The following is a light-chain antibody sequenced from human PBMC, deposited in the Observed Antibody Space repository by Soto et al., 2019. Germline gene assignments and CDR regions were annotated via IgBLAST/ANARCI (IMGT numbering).Light chain of an antibody. CDR2: GAA. CDR3: QQYHTWPA. V-gene: IGKV3-15*01. J-gene: IGKJ4*02. Sequence: EIVMTQSPATLSVSPGERVTLSCRASQSVFSSLAWYQQKPGQAPRLLIYGAAPRATVIPARFSGSGSGTYCTLTISSLQSEDFAVYFGQQYHTWPAFGRGTRVEIK. CDR1: QSVFSS.